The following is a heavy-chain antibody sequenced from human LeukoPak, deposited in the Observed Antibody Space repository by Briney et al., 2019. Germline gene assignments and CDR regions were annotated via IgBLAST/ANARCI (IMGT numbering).Heavy chain of an antibody. CDR2: IKQDGSEK. Sequence: GGSLRLSCAAPGFTFSNYWMSWVRQAPGKGLEWVANIKQDGSEKYYVDSVKGRFTISRDNAKNSLFLQMNSLRAEDTAVYYCARRYYDFWSGYSYYFDYWGQGTLVTVSS. V-gene: IGHV3-7*01. CDR3: ARRYYDFWSGYSYYFDY. D-gene: IGHD3-3*01. J-gene: IGHJ4*02. CDR1: GFTFSNYW.